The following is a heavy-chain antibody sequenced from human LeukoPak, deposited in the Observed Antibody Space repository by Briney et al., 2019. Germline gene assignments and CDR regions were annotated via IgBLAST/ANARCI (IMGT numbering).Heavy chain of an antibody. CDR2: INSDGSST. V-gene: IGHV3-74*01. CDR1: GFTFSSYW. CDR3: ARVISSSWSPPGY. J-gene: IGHJ4*02. Sequence: GGSLRLSCAASGFTFSSYWMHWVRQAPGKGLVWVSRINSDGSSTNYADSVKGRFTISRDNAENTLYLQMNSLRSEDTAVYYYARVISSSWSPPGYWGQGTLVTVSS. D-gene: IGHD6-13*01.